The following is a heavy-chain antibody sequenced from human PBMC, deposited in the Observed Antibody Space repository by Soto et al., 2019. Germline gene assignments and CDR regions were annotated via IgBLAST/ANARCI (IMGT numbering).Heavy chain of an antibody. J-gene: IGHJ6*02. Sequence: ASVKVSCKASGGTFSSYAISWVRQAPGQGLEWMGGIIPIFGTANYAQKFQGRVTITADESTSTAYMELSSLRSEDTAVYYCARDSSYDSGYYYYGMDVWGQGTTVTVSS. CDR2: IIPIFGTA. V-gene: IGHV1-69*13. CDR1: GGTFSSYA. D-gene: IGHD3-3*01. CDR3: ARDSSYDSGYYYYGMDV.